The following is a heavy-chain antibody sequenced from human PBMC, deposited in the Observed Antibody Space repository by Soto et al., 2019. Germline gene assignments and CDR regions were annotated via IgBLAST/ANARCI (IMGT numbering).Heavy chain of an antibody. V-gene: IGHV4-39*01. CDR3: ARPLYFFGSGSYHWFDP. D-gene: IGHD3-10*01. J-gene: IGHJ5*02. Sequence: PSETLSLTCTVSGGSISGSSYYWGWIRQPPGKGLEWIGTIYYSGNTYYNPSLRSRVTISVDTSKNQFSLRLSSVTAADTAVYYCARPLYFFGSGSYHWFDPWGQETLVTVSS. CDR2: IYYSGNT. CDR1: GGSISGSSYY.